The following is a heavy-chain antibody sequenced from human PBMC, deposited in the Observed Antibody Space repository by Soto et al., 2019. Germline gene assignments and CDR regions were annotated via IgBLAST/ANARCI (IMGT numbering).Heavy chain of an antibody. V-gene: IGHV3-11*05. CDR3: AREGTVVVAAIGVWFDP. Sequence: QVQLVESGGGLVKPGGSLRLSCAASGFTFSDYYMSWIRQAPGKGLEWVSYISSSSSYTNYADSVKGRFTISRDNAKNSLYLQMNSLRAEDTAVYYCAREGTVVVAAIGVWFDPWGQRSLVIVSS. CDR1: GFTFSDYY. CDR2: ISSSSSYT. J-gene: IGHJ5*02. D-gene: IGHD2-15*01.